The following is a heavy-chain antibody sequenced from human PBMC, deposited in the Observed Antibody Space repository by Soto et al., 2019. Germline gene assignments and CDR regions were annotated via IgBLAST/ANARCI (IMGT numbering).Heavy chain of an antibody. J-gene: IGHJ6*02. D-gene: IGHD6-6*01. CDR1: GFTFSSYA. CDR2: ISGRGGST. CDR3: AKSGFSSSGTYDYHGMDV. Sequence: EAQFLESGGGLVQPGGSLRLSCAASGFTFSSYAMSWVRQAPGKGLEWVSGISGRGGSTYYADSVKGRFTIFRDNTKNMLYLQMNSLRVEDTAVYYCAKSGFSSSGTYDYHGMDVWGQGTTATVSS. V-gene: IGHV3-23*01.